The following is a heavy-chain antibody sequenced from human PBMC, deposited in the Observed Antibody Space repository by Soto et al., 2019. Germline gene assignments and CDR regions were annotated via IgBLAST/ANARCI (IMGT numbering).Heavy chain of an antibody. CDR1: GGSFSGYY. J-gene: IGHJ6*02. Sequence: SETLSLTCAVYGGSFSGYYWSWIRQPPGEGLEWIGEINHSGSTNYNPSLKSRVTISVDTSKNQFSLKLSSVTAADTAVYYCARGSGSYYYYYYCMDVWGQGTTVTV. CDR2: INHSGST. CDR3: ARGSGSYYYYYYCMDV. D-gene: IGHD1-26*01. V-gene: IGHV4-34*01.